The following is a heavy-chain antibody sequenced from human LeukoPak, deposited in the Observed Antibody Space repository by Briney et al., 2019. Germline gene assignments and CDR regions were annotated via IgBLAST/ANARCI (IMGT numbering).Heavy chain of an antibody. CDR3: AAGWGSYSPRPFDY. J-gene: IGHJ4*02. D-gene: IGHD1-26*01. Sequence: SVKVSRKASGFTFTSSAMQWVRQARGQRLEWIGWIVVGSGNTNYAQKFQERVTITRDMSTSTAYMELSSLRSEDTAVYYCAAGWGSYSPRPFDYWGQGTLVTVSS. CDR1: GFTFTSSA. CDR2: IVVGSGNT. V-gene: IGHV1-58*02.